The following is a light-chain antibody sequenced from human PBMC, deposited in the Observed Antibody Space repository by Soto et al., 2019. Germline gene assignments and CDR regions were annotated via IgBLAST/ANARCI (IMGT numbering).Light chain of an antibody. V-gene: IGLV2-14*01. CDR3: SSCTSSSTLVV. CDR1: SSDVGGYNY. J-gene: IGLJ2*01. Sequence: QSVLTQPASVSGSPGQSITISCTGTSSDVGGYNYVSWYQQPPGTAPQLMIYDVSNRSSVVSRLSAGSKSGTTASLTISGLPAEEGVDYCGSSCTSSSTLVVFGGGTKVTVL. CDR2: DVS.